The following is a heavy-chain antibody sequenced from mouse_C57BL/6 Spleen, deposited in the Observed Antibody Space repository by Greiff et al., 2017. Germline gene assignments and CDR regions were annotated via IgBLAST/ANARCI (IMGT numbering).Heavy chain of an antibody. Sequence: QVQLQQSGAELVKPGASVKLSCKASGYTFTEYTIHWVKQRSGQGLEWIGWFYPGSGSIKYNEKFKDKATLTADKSSSTVYMELSRLTSEDSAVXFCARHEGPYYDGYYGYFDVWGTGTTVTVSS. CDR3: ARHEGPYYDGYYGYFDV. V-gene: IGHV1-62-2*01. D-gene: IGHD2-3*01. J-gene: IGHJ1*03. CDR2: FYPGSGSI. CDR1: GYTFTEYT.